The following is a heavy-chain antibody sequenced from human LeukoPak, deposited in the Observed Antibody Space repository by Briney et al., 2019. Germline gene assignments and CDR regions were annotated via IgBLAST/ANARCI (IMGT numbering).Heavy chain of an antibody. D-gene: IGHD6-19*01. CDR3: AKDRYGSGYSSGWYVYY. Sequence: GGSLRLSCAASGFTFSSYAMSWVRQAPGKGLEWVSAISDSGGSTYYADSVRGRFTISRDNSKNTLSLQMNSLRAEDSAIYYCAKDRYGSGYSSGWYVYYWGQGTLVTVSS. CDR2: ISDSGGST. V-gene: IGHV3-23*01. CDR1: GFTFSSYA. J-gene: IGHJ4*02.